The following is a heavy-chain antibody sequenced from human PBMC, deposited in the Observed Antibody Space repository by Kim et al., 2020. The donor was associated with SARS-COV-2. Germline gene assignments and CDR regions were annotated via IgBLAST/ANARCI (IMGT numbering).Heavy chain of an antibody. CDR2: IYSGGST. D-gene: IGHD3-22*01. V-gene: IGHV3-53*01. J-gene: IGHJ3*02. Sequence: GGSLRLSCAASGFTVSSNYMSWVRQAPGKGLEWVSVIYSGGSTYYADSVKGRFTISRDNSKNTLYLQMNSLRAEDTAVYYCAREGSYYYDSSGYYYHMKNAFDIWGQGTMVTVSS. CDR3: AREGSYYYDSSGYYYHMKNAFDI. CDR1: GFTVSSNY.